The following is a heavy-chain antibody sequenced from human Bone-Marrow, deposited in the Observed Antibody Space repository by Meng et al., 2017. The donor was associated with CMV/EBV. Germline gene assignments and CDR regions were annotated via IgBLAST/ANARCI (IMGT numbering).Heavy chain of an antibody. Sequence: GESPKISCAASGFTFSSYAMSWVRQAPGKGLEWVSVIYSGGSSTYYAHSVKGRFTISRDNSKNTLYLQINSLRAEDTAVYYCARGTSIAAAGFDPWGQGPLVTVSS. V-gene: IGHV3-23*03. D-gene: IGHD6-13*01. J-gene: IGHJ5*02. CDR1: GFTFSSYA. CDR3: ARGTSIAAAGFDP. CDR2: IYSGGSST.